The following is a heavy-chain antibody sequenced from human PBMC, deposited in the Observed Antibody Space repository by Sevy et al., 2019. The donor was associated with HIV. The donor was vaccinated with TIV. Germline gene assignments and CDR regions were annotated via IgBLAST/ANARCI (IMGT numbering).Heavy chain of an antibody. D-gene: IGHD3-3*01. CDR2: IDTSGGT. CDR3: ARYNFWSSHYDYFDY. CDR1: GGSISSHY. J-gene: IGHJ4*02. V-gene: IGHV4-4*07. Sequence: GSLRLSCSVSGGSISSHYWSWIRQPAGEGLEWIGRIDTSGGTNYNPSLKTRVTMSIDTSTNQFSLRLRSVTAADTDVYYCARYNFWSSHYDYFDYWGPGALVTVSS.